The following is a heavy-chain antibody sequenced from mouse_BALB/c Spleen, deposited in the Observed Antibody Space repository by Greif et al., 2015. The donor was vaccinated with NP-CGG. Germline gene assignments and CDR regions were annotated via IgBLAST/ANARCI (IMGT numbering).Heavy chain of an antibody. CDR1: GYTFTSYV. CDR3: AQDGYWAWFAY. J-gene: IGHJ3*01. CDR2: INPYNDGT. V-gene: IGHV1-14*01. Sequence: VQLQQSGPELVKPGASVKMSCKASGYTFTSYVMHWVKQKPGQGLEWIGYINPYNDGTKYNEKFKGKATLTSDKSSSTAYMELSSLTSEDSAVYYCAQDGYWAWFAYWGQGTLVTVSA. D-gene: IGHD2-3*01.